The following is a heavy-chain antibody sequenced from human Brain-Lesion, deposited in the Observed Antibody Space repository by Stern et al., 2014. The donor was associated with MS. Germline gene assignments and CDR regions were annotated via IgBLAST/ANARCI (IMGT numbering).Heavy chain of an antibody. V-gene: IGHV1-24*01. Sequence: QVPLGQSGAEVKKPGASVKVSCKVSGYTLTELSMHWVRQAPRNGLEWMGGFDPEDGETIYAQKFQGRVTMTEDTSTDTAYMELSSLRSEDTAVYYCATLSPGAGGNYYRHFDYWGQGTLVTVSS. J-gene: IGHJ4*02. D-gene: IGHD1-26*01. CDR1: GYTLTELS. CDR3: ATLSPGAGGNYYRHFDY. CDR2: FDPEDGET.